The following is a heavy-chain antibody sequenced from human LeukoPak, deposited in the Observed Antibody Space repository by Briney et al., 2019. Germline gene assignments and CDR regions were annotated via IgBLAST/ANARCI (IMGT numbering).Heavy chain of an antibody. CDR1: EYDFSTYW. Sequence: GGSLKISCKGLEYDFSTYWNAWVRQRPGKGLEWMGITHPGGSETRYDPSFQGQVTISADRSTSTAYLQWSSLRASDTAMYYCARASRDGYNQNFDHWGQGTLVTVSS. V-gene: IGHV5-51*01. J-gene: IGHJ4*02. CDR3: ARASRDGYNQNFDH. D-gene: IGHD5-24*01. CDR2: THPGGSET.